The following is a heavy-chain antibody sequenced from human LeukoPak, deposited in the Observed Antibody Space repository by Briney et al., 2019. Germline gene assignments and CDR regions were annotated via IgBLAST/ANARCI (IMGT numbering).Heavy chain of an antibody. CDR2: IYYSGST. CDR1: GGSISSGGYY. Sequence: SQTLSLTCTVSGGSISSGGYYWSWIRQPPGKGLEWIGYIYYSGSTNYNPSLKSRVTISVDTSKNQFSLKLSSVTAADTAVYYCARRGIVGAHTFDYWGQGTLVTVSS. CDR3: ARRGIVGAHTFDY. V-gene: IGHV4-61*08. J-gene: IGHJ4*02. D-gene: IGHD1-26*01.